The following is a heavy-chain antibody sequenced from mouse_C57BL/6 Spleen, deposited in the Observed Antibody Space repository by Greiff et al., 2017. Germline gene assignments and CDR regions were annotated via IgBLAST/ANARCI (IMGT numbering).Heavy chain of an antibody. CDR1: GYTFTGYW. V-gene: IGHV1-9*01. CDR2: ILPGSGST. J-gene: IGHJ4*01. D-gene: IGHD2-2*01. Sequence: QVQLKESGAELMKPGASVKLSCKATGYTFTGYWIAWVKQRPGHGLAWIGEILPGSGSTNYNEKFKGKATFTADTSSKTAYMQLSSLTTEDSAIYYCASYGYDVGNYARDYWGQGTSVTVSS. CDR3: ASYGYDVGNYARDY.